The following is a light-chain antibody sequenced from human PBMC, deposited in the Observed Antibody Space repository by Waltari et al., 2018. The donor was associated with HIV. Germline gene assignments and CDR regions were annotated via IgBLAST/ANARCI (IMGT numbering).Light chain of an antibody. CDR3: GTWDSSLSAV. CDR1: SSNIGNHD. J-gene: IGLJ3*02. CDR2: GNN. V-gene: IGLV1-51*01. Sequence: QSVLTQPPSVSAAPGQTVTISCSGSSSNIGNHDVSWYQQLPGTAPKLLIYGNNKRPSGTPARSPGSKSGTSATLGITGLQTGDEADYYCGTWDSSLSAVFGGGTKLTVL.